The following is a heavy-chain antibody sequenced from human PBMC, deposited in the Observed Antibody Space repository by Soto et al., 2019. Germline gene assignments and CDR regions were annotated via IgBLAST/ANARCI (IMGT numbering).Heavy chain of an antibody. J-gene: IGHJ5*02. CDR2: INPLGFST. Sequence: QVQLVQSGAEVKKPGASVKVSCKASGYTFTSYNMHWVRQAPGQGLEWVAMINPLGFSTTYAQKFRGRVTMTRNTSTGTVYVELTNLRSDDTAVYYCARAARRFGEIYCFDPWGQGTLVTVSP. CDR1: GYTFTSYN. CDR3: ARAARRFGEIYCFDP. V-gene: IGHV1-46*01. D-gene: IGHD3-10*01.